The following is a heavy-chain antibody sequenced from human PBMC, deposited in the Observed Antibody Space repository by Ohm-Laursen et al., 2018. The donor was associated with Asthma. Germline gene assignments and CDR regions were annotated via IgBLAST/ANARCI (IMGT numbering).Heavy chain of an antibody. J-gene: IGHJ6*02. Sequence: SLRLSCAASGFTFSSFNMNWVRQAPGKGLEWVSYISGSGDNIYYVDSVKGRFTISRDNARNSLHLQMSSLRDEDTAVYYCARDKGKGIAVAGSLGMDVWGQGTTVTVSS. D-gene: IGHD6-19*01. CDR2: ISGSGDNI. CDR3: ARDKGKGIAVAGSLGMDV. V-gene: IGHV3-48*02. CDR1: GFTFSSFN.